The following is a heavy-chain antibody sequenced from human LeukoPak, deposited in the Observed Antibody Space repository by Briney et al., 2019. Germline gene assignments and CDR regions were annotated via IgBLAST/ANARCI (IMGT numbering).Heavy chain of an antibody. V-gene: IGHV3-30*04. Sequence: PGGSLRLSCAASGFTFSSYAMHWVRQAPGKGLEWVAVISYDGSNKYYADSVKGRFTISRDNSKNTLYLQMNSLRAEDTAVYYCARAQKLRYFDWLLLYWGQGTLVTVSS. CDR3: ARAQKLRYFDWLLLY. J-gene: IGHJ4*02. D-gene: IGHD3-9*01. CDR2: ISYDGSNK. CDR1: GFTFSSYA.